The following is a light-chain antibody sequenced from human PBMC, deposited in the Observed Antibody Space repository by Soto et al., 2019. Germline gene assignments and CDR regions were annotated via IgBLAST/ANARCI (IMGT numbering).Light chain of an antibody. CDR3: LQVANFPRT. J-gene: IGKJ1*01. CDR2: AAT. V-gene: IGKV1-12*01. CDR1: QDINSR. Sequence: DIQMTQSPSSGCASVGDTVTITCRASQDINSRLAWFQQQPGRPPKYVIQAATMLQSGFPSRFAGSGSGRDFTLTIHTLQPEDSATYYCLQVANFPRTFGQGTKVDIK.